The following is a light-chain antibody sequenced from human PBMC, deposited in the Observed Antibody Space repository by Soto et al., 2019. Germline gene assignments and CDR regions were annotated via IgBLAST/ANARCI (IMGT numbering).Light chain of an antibody. Sequence: DIQMTQSPSSLSASVGDRVTITCRASQSISSYLNWYQQKPGKAPKLLIYAASSLQSGVPSRFSGSGSGTDFTLPISSLQPEDFATYYCQQSYSTPPLTFGQGTRLEIK. J-gene: IGKJ5*01. CDR3: QQSYSTPPLT. CDR2: AAS. V-gene: IGKV1-39*01. CDR1: QSISSY.